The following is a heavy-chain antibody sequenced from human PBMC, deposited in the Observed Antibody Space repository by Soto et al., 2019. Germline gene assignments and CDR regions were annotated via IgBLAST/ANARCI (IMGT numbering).Heavy chain of an antibody. V-gene: IGHV1-3*01. D-gene: IGHD6-19*01. CDR2: INAGNGNT. CDR1: GYTFTSYA. J-gene: IGHJ5*02. CDR3: ARDGGYSSGWYVHCFDP. Sequence: ASVKVSCKASGYTFTSYAMHWVRQAPGQRLEWMGWINAGNGNTKYSQKFQGRVTITRDTSASTAYMELSSLRSEDTAVYYCARDGGYSSGWYVHCFDPWGQGTLVTVSS.